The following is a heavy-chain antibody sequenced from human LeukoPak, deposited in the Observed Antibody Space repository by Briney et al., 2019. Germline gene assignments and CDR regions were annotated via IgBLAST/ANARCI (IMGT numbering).Heavy chain of an antibody. Sequence: GASVKVSCKASGYTFTSYGISWVRQAPGQGLEWMGWINPNSGGTNYAQKFQGRVTMTRDTSISAAYMELSRLRSDDTAVYYCARGNTMIVVVMGYWGQGTLVTVSS. V-gene: IGHV1-2*02. CDR2: INPNSGGT. CDR1: GYTFTSYG. CDR3: ARGNTMIVVVMGY. D-gene: IGHD3-22*01. J-gene: IGHJ4*02.